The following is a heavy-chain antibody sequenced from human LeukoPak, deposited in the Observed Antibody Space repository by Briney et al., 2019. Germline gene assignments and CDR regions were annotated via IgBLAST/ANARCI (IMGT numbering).Heavy chain of an antibody. CDR1: GFTFSSYG. V-gene: IGHV3-33*01. Sequence: GGSLRLSCAASGFTFSSYGMHWVRQAPGKGLEWVAVIWYDGSNKYYADSVKGRFTISRDNSKNTLYLQMNSLRAEDTAVYYCARDKEPMVRGDAFDYWGQGTLVTVSS. J-gene: IGHJ4*02. CDR2: IWYDGSNK. CDR3: ARDKEPMVRGDAFDY. D-gene: IGHD3-10*01.